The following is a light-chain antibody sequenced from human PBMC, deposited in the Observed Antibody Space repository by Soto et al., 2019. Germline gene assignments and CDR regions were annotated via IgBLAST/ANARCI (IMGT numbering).Light chain of an antibody. CDR3: QQYNSYSRT. J-gene: IGKJ1*01. CDR2: GAS. CDR1: QGISSN. Sequence: DIQMTQSPSTLSGSVGDRVTITCRASQGISSNLAWYQQKPGRAPKLLIFGASTLQSGVPSRFSGSGSGTDFTLTISSLQPEDFATYYCQQYNSYSRTFGQGTKVDI. V-gene: IGKV1-9*01.